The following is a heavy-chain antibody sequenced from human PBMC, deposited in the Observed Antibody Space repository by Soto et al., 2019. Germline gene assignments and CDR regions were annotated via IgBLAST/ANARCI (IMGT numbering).Heavy chain of an antibody. CDR2: ISYDGSNK. D-gene: IGHD7-27*01. J-gene: IGHJ4*02. V-gene: IGHV3-30*18. Sequence: GGSLRLSCAASGFTFSSYGMHWVRQAPGKGLECVTIISYDGSNKNYGDSVKGRFTVSRDNPGNTLSLQMNSLRPEDTGIYYCAKDWGGRLDFWGQGAWVTVSS. CDR1: GFTFSSYG. CDR3: AKDWGGRLDF.